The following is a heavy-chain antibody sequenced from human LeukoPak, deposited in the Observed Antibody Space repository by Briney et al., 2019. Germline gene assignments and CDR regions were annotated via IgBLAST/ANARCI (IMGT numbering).Heavy chain of an antibody. V-gene: IGHV3-30*04. CDR2: ISYDGSNK. CDR1: GFTFSSYA. Sequence: GGSLRLSCAASGFTFSSYAMHWVRQAPGKGLEWVAVISYDGSNKYYVDSVKGRFTISRDNSKNTLYLQMNSLRAEDTAVYYCARDWNIVATIGYYYYGMDVWGQGTTVTVSS. J-gene: IGHJ6*02. CDR3: ARDWNIVATIGYYYYGMDV. D-gene: IGHD5-12*01.